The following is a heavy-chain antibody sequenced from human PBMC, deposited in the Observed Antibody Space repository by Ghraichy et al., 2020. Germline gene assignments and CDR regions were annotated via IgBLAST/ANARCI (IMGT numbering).Heavy chain of an antibody. V-gene: IGHV4-59*08. CDR3: ARQGVVVVPAAIGSDRYFDL. J-gene: IGHJ2*01. D-gene: IGHD2-2*02. CDR2: TCYSRST. CDR1: GGSISSYC. Sequence: SETLSLTCTVSGGSISSYCWSWIRQPPGKGLEWIGYTCYSRSTNYNPSLKSRVTISVDTSKNHFSLKLTSVTAADTAVYYCARQGVVVVPAAIGSDRYFDLWGRGTLVTVSS.